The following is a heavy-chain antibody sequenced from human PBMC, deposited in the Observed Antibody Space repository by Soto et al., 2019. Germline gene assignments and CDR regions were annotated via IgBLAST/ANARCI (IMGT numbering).Heavy chain of an antibody. CDR3: AREPNRSGWFDP. CDR2: IYYSGST. CDR1: GGSISSYY. Sequence: SETLSLTCTVSGGSISSYYWSWIRQPPGKGLEWIGYIYYSGSTNYNPSLKSRVTISVDTSKNQFSLKLSSVTAADTAVYYCAREPNRSGWFDPWGQGTLVTVSS. V-gene: IGHV4-59*01. D-gene: IGHD3-10*01. J-gene: IGHJ5*02.